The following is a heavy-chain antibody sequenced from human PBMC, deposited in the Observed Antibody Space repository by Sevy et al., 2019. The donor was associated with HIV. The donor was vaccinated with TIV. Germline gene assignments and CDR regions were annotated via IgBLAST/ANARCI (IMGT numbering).Heavy chain of an antibody. Sequence: GGSLRLSCAASGFSFRNFGMHWVRQAPGKGLEWLALISFDGDTKYYGDSVKGRFTISRDNSKNTLYLQMNSLRVEDTAVYYCAKRGGHDTSGYVSYYYYGMDVWGQGTTDTVSS. CDR3: AKRGGHDTSGYVSYYYYGMDV. CDR2: ISFDGDTK. J-gene: IGHJ6*02. V-gene: IGHV3-30*18. D-gene: IGHD3-22*01. CDR1: GFSFRNFG.